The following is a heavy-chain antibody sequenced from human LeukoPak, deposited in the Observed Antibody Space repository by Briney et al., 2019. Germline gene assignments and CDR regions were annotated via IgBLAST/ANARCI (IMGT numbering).Heavy chain of an antibody. J-gene: IGHJ3*02. CDR3: ARDPADIVATISAFDI. Sequence: GASVKVSCKASGYTFTSYGISWVRQAPGQGLEWMGWISAYNGNTNYAQKLQGRVTMTTDTSTSTAYMELRSLRSDDTAVYYCARDPADIVATISAFDIWGQGTMVTVSS. D-gene: IGHD5-12*01. V-gene: IGHV1-18*01. CDR2: ISAYNGNT. CDR1: GYTFTSYG.